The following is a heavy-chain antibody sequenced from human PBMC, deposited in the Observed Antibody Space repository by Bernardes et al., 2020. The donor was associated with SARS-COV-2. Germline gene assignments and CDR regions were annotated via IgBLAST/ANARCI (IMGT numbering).Heavy chain of an antibody. CDR3: WKEGQQLFYYYYGMDV. CDR2: ISYDGSNK. V-gene: IGHV3-30*18. CDR1: GFTFSTYG. D-gene: IGHD6-13*01. Sequence: GGSLRLSCAASGFTFSTYGMHWVRQAPGKGLEWVAVISYDGSNKYYADSVKGRFTISRDNSKNTLYLQMNSLRAGDTAVDYCWKEGQQLFYYYYGMDVWGQGTTVTVSS. J-gene: IGHJ6*02.